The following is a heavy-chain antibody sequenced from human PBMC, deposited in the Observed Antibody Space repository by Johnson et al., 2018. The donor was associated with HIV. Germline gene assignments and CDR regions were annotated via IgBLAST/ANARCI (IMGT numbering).Heavy chain of an antibody. D-gene: IGHD3-22*01. Sequence: VQLVESGGGLVQPGRSLRLSCAASGFTFSTYGMHWVRQAPGRGLEWVGRIRNKAKSYTTEDAASVKGRFIISRDDSKNSLYLQMNSLKTEDAAVYYCARCYYDSGGYADAFDIWGQGTMVTVSS. CDR3: ARCYYDSGGYADAFDI. J-gene: IGHJ3*02. V-gene: IGHV3-72*01. CDR2: IRNKAKSYTT. CDR1: GFTFSTYG.